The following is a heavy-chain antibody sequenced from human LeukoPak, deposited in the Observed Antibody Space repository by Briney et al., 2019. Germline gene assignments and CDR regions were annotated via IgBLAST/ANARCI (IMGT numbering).Heavy chain of an antibody. J-gene: IGHJ4*02. CDR2: IYSGGST. CDR3: ARVSSSGWYYFDY. V-gene: IGHV3-53*01. D-gene: IGHD6-19*01. Sequence: PGGSLSLSCAASGFTVSSNYMSWVRQAPGKGLEWVSVIYSGGSTYYADSVKGRFTISRDNSKNTLYLQMNSLRAEDTAVYYCARVSSSGWYYFDYWGQGTLVTVSS. CDR1: GFTVSSNY.